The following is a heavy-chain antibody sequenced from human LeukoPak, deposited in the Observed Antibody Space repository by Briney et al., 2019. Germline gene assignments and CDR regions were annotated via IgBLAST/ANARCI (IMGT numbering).Heavy chain of an antibody. J-gene: IGHJ3*02. V-gene: IGHV1-18*04. Sequence: ASVKVSCKASGYTFTGYYMHWVRQAPGQGLEWMGWISAYNGNTNYAQKLQGRVTMTTDTSTSTAYMELRSLRSDDTAVYYCARERPLGTYCSSTSCYDKFDAFDIWGQGTMVTVSS. CDR1: GYTFTGYY. CDR3: ARERPLGTYCSSTSCYDKFDAFDI. CDR2: ISAYNGNT. D-gene: IGHD2-2*01.